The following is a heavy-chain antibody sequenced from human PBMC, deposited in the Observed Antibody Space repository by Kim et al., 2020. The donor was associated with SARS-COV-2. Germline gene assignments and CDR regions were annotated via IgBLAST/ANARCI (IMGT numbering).Heavy chain of an antibody. CDR3: ARGRVAAAEGGYFDY. D-gene: IGHD6-13*01. CDR2: INHSGST. V-gene: IGHV4-34*01. Sequence: SETLSLTCAVYGGSFSGYYWSWIRQPPGKGLEWIGEINHSGSTNYNPSLKSRVTISVDTSKNQFSLKLSSVTAADTAVYYCARGRVAAAEGGYFDYWGQGTLVTVSS. J-gene: IGHJ4*02. CDR1: GGSFSGYY.